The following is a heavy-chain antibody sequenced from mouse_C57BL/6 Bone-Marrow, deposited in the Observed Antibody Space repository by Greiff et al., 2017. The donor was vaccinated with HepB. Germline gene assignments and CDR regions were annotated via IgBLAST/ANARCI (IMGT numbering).Heavy chain of an antibody. CDR3: ARSSSGYAWFAY. V-gene: IGHV1-66*01. J-gene: IGHJ3*01. CDR1: GYSFTSYY. Sequence: QVQLKESGPELVKPGASVKISCKASGYSFTSYYIHWVKQRPGQGLEWIGWIYPGSGNTKYNEKFKGKATLTADTSSSTAYMQLSSLTSEDSAVYYCARSSSGYAWFAYWGQGTLVTVSA. D-gene: IGHD3-2*02. CDR2: IYPGSGNT.